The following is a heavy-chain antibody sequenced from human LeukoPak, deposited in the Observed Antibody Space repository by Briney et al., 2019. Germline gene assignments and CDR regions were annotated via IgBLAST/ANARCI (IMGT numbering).Heavy chain of an antibody. CDR1: GGSISSYY. J-gene: IGHJ6*02. CDR2: IYTSGST. Sequence: PSETLSLTCTVSGGSISSYYWSWIRQPPGKGLEWIGRIYTSGSTNYNPSLKSRVTMSVDTSKNQFSLKLSSVTAADTAVYHCARVSTIAAAGMDVWGQGTTVTVSS. CDR3: ARVSTIAAAGMDV. D-gene: IGHD6-13*01. V-gene: IGHV4-4*07.